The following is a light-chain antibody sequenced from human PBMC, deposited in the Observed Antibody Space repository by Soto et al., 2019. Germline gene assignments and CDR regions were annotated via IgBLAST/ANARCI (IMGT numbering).Light chain of an antibody. CDR2: AES. CDR3: QQLSSYPST. J-gene: IGKJ4*01. Sequence: DIQLTQSPSFLSASVGDRVTITCRASQGIAGSLAWYQQKPGKPPKLLIYAESTLQSGVPSRFSGSGSGTRGTLTISSLQPEDFATYYCQQLSSYPSTFGGGTKVDIK. CDR1: QGIAGS. V-gene: IGKV1-9*01.